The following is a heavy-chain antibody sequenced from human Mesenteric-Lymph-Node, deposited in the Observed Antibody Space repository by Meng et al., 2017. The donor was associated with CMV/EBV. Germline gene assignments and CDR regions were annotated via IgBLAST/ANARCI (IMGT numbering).Heavy chain of an antibody. V-gene: IGHV7-4-1*02. D-gene: IGHD3-16*01. CDR2: INTNTGNP. CDR3: ARVRGVMRYWYFDL. Sequence: SGFTFTSYAMNWERQAPGQGLEWMGWINTNTGNPTYAQGFTGRFVFSLDTSVSTAYLQISSLKAEDTAVYYCARVRGVMRYWYFDLWGRGTLVTVSS. J-gene: IGHJ2*01. CDR1: GFTFTSYA.